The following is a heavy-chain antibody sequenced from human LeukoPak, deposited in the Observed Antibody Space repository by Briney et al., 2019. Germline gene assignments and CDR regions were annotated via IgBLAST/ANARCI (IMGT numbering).Heavy chain of an antibody. V-gene: IGHV3-74*01. J-gene: IGHJ6*02. CDR3: AREVVVVAATTDYYYYYGMDV. Sequence: GGSLRLSCAASGFTFDDYTMHWVRHAPGKGLVWVSRINSDGSSTSYADSVKGRFTISRDNAKNTLYLQMNSLRAEDTAVYYCAREVVVVAATTDYYYYYGMDVWGQGTTVTVSS. D-gene: IGHD2-15*01. CDR1: GFTFDDYT. CDR2: INSDGSST.